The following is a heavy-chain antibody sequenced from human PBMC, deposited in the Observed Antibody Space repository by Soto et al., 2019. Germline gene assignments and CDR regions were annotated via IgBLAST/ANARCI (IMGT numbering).Heavy chain of an antibody. CDR1: GGSLSHYK. Sequence: TLPRPCTVSGGSLSHYKWSWIRQPAGKGLEWIGRIFPSGSTNYNPSLKSRVTMSVDTSKNQFSLAFSSVTAADTAVYYCARGSLAIDDWGQGTQVTVSS. V-gene: IGHV4-4*07. J-gene: IGHJ4*02. D-gene: IGHD3-16*02. CDR2: IFPSGST. CDR3: ARGSLAIDD.